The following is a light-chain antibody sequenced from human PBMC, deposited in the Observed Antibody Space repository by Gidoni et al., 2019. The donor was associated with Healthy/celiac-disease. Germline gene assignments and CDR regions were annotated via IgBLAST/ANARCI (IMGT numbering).Light chain of an antibody. CDR1: PGISGY. Sequence: AIRMTQSPSSFSASTGDSVTITFRASPGISGYLAWYQQKPGKAPKLLIYAASTLQSGVPSRFSGSGSGTDFTLTISCLQSEDFATYYCQQYYSYPITFGQGTRLEIK. V-gene: IGKV1-8*01. CDR3: QQYYSYPIT. J-gene: IGKJ5*01. CDR2: AAS.